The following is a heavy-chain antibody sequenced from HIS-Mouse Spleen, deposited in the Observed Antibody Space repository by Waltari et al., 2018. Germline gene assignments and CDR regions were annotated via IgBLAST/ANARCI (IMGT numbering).Heavy chain of an antibody. CDR2: SNQGGST. CDR1: GGSFSGYY. D-gene: IGHD7-27*01. J-gene: IGHJ2*01. Sequence: QVQLQQWGAGLLKPSETLSLTCAAYGGSFSGYYWSWIRQPPGKGLEWIGESNQGGSTNYDPSLKSRVTITGDTAKNQFSLKLSSVTGADTAVYYCARVRTGDPSYWYFDLWGRGTLVTVSS. V-gene: IGHV4-34*01. CDR3: ARVRTGDPSYWYFDL.